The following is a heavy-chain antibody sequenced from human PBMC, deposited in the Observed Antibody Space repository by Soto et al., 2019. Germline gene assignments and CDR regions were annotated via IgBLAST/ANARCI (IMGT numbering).Heavy chain of an antibody. Sequence: EAQLVESGGGLVKPGGSLRLSCAASGFTISNAWMNWVRQAPGKGLEWVGRIKTNGECGTTDYAAPVKGRFVISRDDSKNTLYLHMNSLRPDDTAVYYCTSGSVKGVWGQGTTVTVSS. CDR3: TSGSVKGV. J-gene: IGHJ6*02. V-gene: IGHV3-15*07. CDR2: IKTNGECGTT. CDR1: GFTISNAW.